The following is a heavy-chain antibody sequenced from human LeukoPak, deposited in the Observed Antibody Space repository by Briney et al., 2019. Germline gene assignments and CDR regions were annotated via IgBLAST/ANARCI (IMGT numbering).Heavy chain of an antibody. D-gene: IGHD6-19*01. V-gene: IGHV4-59*08. Sequence: SETLSLTCTVSGGSISSYYWSWIRQPPGKGLEWIGYIYYSGSTNYNPSLKSRVAISVDTSKNQFSLKLSCVTAADTAVYYCARHPTVYSSGWYGPPNWFDPWGQGTLVTVSS. CDR2: IYYSGST. CDR1: GGSISSYY. CDR3: ARHPTVYSSGWYGPPNWFDP. J-gene: IGHJ5*02.